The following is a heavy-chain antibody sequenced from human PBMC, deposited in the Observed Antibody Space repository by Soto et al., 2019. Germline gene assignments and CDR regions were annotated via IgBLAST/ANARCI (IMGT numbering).Heavy chain of an antibody. V-gene: IGHV3-53*01. D-gene: IGHD3-3*01. CDR1: GVTVSSNH. CDR3: ATDLDGVLDS. J-gene: IGHJ5*01. Sequence: PGGSLRLSSAASGVTVSSNHMSWVRRAPGKGLEWVSVIYNDGSTYYADSVKGRYTISRDNSKNTLYLQMNSLRAEDRAVYYCATDLDGVLDSWGQGTLVTVSS. CDR2: IYNDGST.